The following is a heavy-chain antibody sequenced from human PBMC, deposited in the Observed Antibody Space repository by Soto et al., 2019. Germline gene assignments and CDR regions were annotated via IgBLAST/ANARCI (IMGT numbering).Heavy chain of an antibody. J-gene: IGHJ4*02. V-gene: IGHV4-31*11. D-gene: IGHD3-3*01. CDR2: IYYSGST. Sequence: PXETLSLPWAVSGGSINSGSYYWSWIRQHPGKGLEWIGYIYYSGSTYYNPSLKSRVTISIDTSKNQFYLKLSYVTAADTAVYYCARAQTIFGIITVFDDWGQGTLVTVSS. CDR3: ARAQTIFGIITVFDD. CDR1: GGSINSGSYY.